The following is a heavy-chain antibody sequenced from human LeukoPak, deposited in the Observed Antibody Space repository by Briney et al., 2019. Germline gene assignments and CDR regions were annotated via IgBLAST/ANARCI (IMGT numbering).Heavy chain of an antibody. J-gene: IGHJ3*02. D-gene: IGHD2-2*02. CDR2: IYHSGST. CDR1: GGSISSGGYY. Sequence: SETLSLTCTVSGGSISSGGYYWSWIRQPPGKGLEWIGYIYHSGSTYYNPSLKSRVTISVDRSKNQFSLKLSSVTAADTAVYYCAREGKVPAAIDAFDIWGQGTMVTVSS. V-gene: IGHV4-30-2*01. CDR3: AREGKVPAAIDAFDI.